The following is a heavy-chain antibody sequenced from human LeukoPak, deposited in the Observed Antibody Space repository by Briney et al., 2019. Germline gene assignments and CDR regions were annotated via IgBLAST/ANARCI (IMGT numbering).Heavy chain of an antibody. J-gene: IGHJ4*02. Sequence: SETLSLTCTVSGGSISSGDYYWSWIRQPPGKGLEWIGYIYYSGSTYYNPSLKSRVTISVDTSKNQFSLKLSSVTAADTAAYYCARGTWLDCSSTSCYKIKMTALDYWGQGTLVTVSS. V-gene: IGHV4-30-4*01. CDR1: GGSISSGDYY. D-gene: IGHD2-2*02. CDR3: ARGTWLDCSSTSCYKIKMTALDY. CDR2: IYYSGST.